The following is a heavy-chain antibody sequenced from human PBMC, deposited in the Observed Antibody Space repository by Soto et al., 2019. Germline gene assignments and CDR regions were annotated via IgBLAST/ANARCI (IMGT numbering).Heavy chain of an antibody. CDR3: AIYSSGWYFDY. Sequence: QVQLQESGPGLVKPSETLSLTCTVSGGSISSYYWSWIRQPPGKGLEWIGYIYYSGSTNYNPSLKSRVTISVDTSKNQFSLKLSSVTAADTAVYYCAIYSSGWYFDYWGQGTLVTVCS. CDR2: IYYSGST. CDR1: GGSISSYY. J-gene: IGHJ4*02. D-gene: IGHD6-19*01. V-gene: IGHV4-59*01.